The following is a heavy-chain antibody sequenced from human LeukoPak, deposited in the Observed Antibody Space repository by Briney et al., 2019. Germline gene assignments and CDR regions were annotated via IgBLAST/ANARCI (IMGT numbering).Heavy chain of an antibody. V-gene: IGHV4-34*01. D-gene: IGHD4-11*01. J-gene: IGHJ5*02. CDR3: ASGTVTRGWFDP. CDR1: GGSFSGYY. CDR2: INHSGST. Sequence: KPSETLSLTCAVYGGSFSGYYWSWIRQPPGKGLEWIGEINHSGSTNYNPSLKSRVTISVDTSKNQFSLKLSSVTAADTAVYYCASGTVTRGWFDPWGQGTLVTVSS.